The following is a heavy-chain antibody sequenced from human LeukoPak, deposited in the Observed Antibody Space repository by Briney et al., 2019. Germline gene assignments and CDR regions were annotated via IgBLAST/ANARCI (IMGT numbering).Heavy chain of an antibody. J-gene: IGHJ4*02. Sequence: GGSLRLSCAASGFTFSSYDMHWVRQATGKGLEWVSAIGTAGDTYYPGSVKGRFTISRENAKNSLYLQMNSLRAGDTAVYYCARASSGYDSTYYFDYWGQGTLVTVPS. V-gene: IGHV3-13*01. CDR2: IGTAGDT. CDR3: ARASSGYDSTYYFDY. D-gene: IGHD5-12*01. CDR1: GFTFSSYD.